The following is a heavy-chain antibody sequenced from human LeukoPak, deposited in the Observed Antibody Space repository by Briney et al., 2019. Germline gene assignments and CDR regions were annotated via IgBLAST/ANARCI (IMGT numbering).Heavy chain of an antibody. CDR1: GGSISSYY. V-gene: IGHV4-59*01. Sequence: PSETLSLTCTVSGGSISSYYWSWIRQPPGKGLEWIGYIYYSGSTNYNPSLKSRVTISVDTSKNQFSLKLSSVTAADTAVYYCARVRYSSSWYYYYYYMDVWGKGTTVTISS. CDR2: IYYSGST. J-gene: IGHJ6*03. CDR3: ARVRYSSSWYYYYYYMDV. D-gene: IGHD6-13*01.